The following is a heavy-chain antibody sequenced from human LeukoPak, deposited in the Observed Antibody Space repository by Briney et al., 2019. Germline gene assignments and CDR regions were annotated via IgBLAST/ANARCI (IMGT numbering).Heavy chain of an antibody. CDR1: GGSISSSSYY. D-gene: IGHD5-24*01. CDR2: IYYSGST. J-gene: IGHJ6*03. V-gene: IGHV4-39*01. CDR3: ARPRWLQLRYHHMDV. Sequence: SETLSLTCTVSGGSISSSSYYWGWIRQPPGKGLEWIGSIYYSGSTYYNASLKSRVTISVDTSKNQFSLKLSSVTTADTAVDYCARPRWLQLRYHHMDVWGKGTTVTVSS.